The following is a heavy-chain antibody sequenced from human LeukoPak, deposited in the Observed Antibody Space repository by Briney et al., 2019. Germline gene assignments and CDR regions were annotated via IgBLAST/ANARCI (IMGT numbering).Heavy chain of an antibody. CDR2: ISSGGGTI. CDR1: GFTFSSYE. D-gene: IGHD3-22*01. J-gene: IGHJ3*02. Sequence: QPGGSLRLSCAASGFTFSSYEMDWVRQAPGKGLEWVAYISSGGGTIYYADSARGRFTISRDNAKNSLYLQMNSLRAEDTAVYYCAKEFTPESSGFDAFDIWGQGTMVTVSS. V-gene: IGHV3-48*03. CDR3: AKEFTPESSGFDAFDI.